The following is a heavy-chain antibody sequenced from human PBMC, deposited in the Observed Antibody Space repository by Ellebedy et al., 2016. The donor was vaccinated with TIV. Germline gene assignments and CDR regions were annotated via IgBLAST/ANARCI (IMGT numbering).Heavy chain of an antibody. CDR2: ISSRIDII. V-gene: IGHV3-48*02. CDR1: GFAFSNYP. D-gene: IGHD3-22*01. Sequence: GESLKISXEGSGFAFSNYPMNWVRQAPGKGLEWISYISSRIDIIDYADSVKGRFTISRDNAKNSLYLQMNSLRDEDTAVYYCAREAGSSGYLYKADAFDIWGQGTMVTVSS. J-gene: IGHJ3*02. CDR3: AREAGSSGYLYKADAFDI.